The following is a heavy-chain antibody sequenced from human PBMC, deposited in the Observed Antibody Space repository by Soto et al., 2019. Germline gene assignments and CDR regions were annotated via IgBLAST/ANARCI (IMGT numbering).Heavy chain of an antibody. CDR1: GGTFSSYA. CDR2: IIPIFGTA. J-gene: IGHJ4*02. Sequence: GASVKVSCKASGGTFSSYAISWVRQAPGQGLEWMGGIIPIFGTANYAQKFQGRVTITADESTSTAYMELSSLRSEDTAVYYCARDHLPTRQLAYSGQGTLVIGSS. CDR3: ARDHLPTRQLAY. D-gene: IGHD1-1*01. V-gene: IGHV1-69*13.